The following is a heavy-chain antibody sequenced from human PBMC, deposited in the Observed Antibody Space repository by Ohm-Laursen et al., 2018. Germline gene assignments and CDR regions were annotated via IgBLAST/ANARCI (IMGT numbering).Heavy chain of an antibody. D-gene: IGHD6-19*01. CDR2: INLNSGGT. V-gene: IGHV1-2*02. J-gene: IGHJ6*02. Sequence: ASVKASCKVSGYTFTGYYTHWVRQAPGQGHEWMGWINLNSGGTNYAQKFQGRVTMTRDTSISTAYMELSRLRADDTAVYYCASQSGGWGGMDVWGQGTTVTVSS. CDR1: GYTFTGYY. CDR3: ASQSGGWGGMDV.